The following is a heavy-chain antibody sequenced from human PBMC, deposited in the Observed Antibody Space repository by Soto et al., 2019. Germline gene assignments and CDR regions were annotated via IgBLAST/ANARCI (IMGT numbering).Heavy chain of an antibody. J-gene: IGHJ3*02. Sequence: GGSLRLSCAASGFTFSSYAMSWVRQAPGKGLEWVSALSGSGGSTYYADSVKGRFTISRDNSKNTLYLQMNSLRAEDTAVYYCAKYDLLPEYYDSSGYYPGEAVDISGQGTMVTV. CDR1: GFTFSSYA. CDR3: AKYDLLPEYYDSSGYYPGEAVDI. V-gene: IGHV3-23*01. D-gene: IGHD3-22*01. CDR2: LSGSGGST.